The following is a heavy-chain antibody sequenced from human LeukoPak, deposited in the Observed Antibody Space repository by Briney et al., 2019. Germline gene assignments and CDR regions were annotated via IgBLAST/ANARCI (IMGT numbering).Heavy chain of an antibody. J-gene: IGHJ4*02. V-gene: IGHV3-74*01. D-gene: IGHD2-2*01. CDR2: ITNDGSST. CDR3: ARGLVPADYYFDY. CDR1: GFTFSTYR. Sequence: PGGSLRLSCAASGFTFSTYRMHWVRQAPGKGLEWVSRITNDGSSTSYAGSVKGRFTISRDNAKNTLYLQMNSLRAEDTAVYYCARGLVPADYYFDYWGQGTLVTVSS.